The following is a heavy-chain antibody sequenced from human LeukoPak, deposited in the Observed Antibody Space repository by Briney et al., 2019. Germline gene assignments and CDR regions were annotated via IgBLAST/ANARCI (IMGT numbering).Heavy chain of an antibody. CDR2: VSRSGSTI. CDR3: ASGYDLPY. D-gene: IGHD5-12*01. J-gene: IGHJ4*02. V-gene: IGHV3-48*03. CDR1: GFTFSSYE. Sequence: GGSLRLSCAASGFTFSSYEMNWVRQAPGKGLEWVSYVSRSGSTIYYADSVKGRFTISRDNAKNSLYLQMNSLRVEDTAVYYCASGYDLPYWGQGTLVTVSS.